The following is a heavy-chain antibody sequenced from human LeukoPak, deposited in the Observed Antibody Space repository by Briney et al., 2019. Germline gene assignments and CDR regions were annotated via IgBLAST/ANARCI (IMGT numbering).Heavy chain of an antibody. CDR2: IKPNTGGT. CDR1: GYTFTGYY. J-gene: IGHJ4*02. Sequence: GASVKVSCKASGYTFTGYYLHWVRQAPGQGLEWMGRIKPNTGGTNRAQKFQGRVTMTRDTSISTAYMELSRLRSDDTAVYYCARDHLRGESTGRYHFDYWGQGTLVTVSS. CDR3: ARDHLRGESTGRYHFDY. D-gene: IGHD3-10*01. V-gene: IGHV1-2*06.